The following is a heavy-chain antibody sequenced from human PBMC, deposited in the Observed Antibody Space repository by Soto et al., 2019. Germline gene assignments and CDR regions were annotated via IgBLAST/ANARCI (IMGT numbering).Heavy chain of an antibody. D-gene: IGHD3-16*01. CDR1: GFTFSSYA. CDR2: ISGSGGST. CDR3: ARRGNRDGYMDV. Sequence: GGSLRLSCAASGFTFSSYAMSWVRQAPGKGLEWVSAISGSGGSTYYADSVKGRFTISRDNSKNTLYLQMNSLRAEDTAVYYCARRGNRDGYMDVWGQGTTVTVSS. J-gene: IGHJ6*03. V-gene: IGHV3-23*01.